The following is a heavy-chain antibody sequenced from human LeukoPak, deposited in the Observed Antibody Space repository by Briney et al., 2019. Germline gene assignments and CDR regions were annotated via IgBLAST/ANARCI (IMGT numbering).Heavy chain of an antibody. D-gene: IGHD3-16*01. CDR1: GYTFTNYG. V-gene: IGHV1-18*01. CDR2: ISCYDGNT. CDR3: ARERGGLGFKGDY. Sequence: GASVKVSCKASGYTFTNYGISRVRQAPGQGPEWMGWISCYDGNTKYAQRPQGRVTLTTDTSTRIVYMELTSLRSDDTAVYYCARERGGLGFKGDYWGQGTLLTVSP. J-gene: IGHJ4*02.